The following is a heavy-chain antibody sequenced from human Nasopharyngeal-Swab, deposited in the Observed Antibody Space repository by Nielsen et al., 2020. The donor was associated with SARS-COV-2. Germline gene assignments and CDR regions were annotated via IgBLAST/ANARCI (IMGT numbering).Heavy chain of an antibody. Sequence: ASEKVSCKASGYTFTSYGISWVRQAPGQGLEWMGWVSAYNGNTNYAQKLQGRVTMTTDTSTSTAYMELRSLRSDDTAVSDCARDRIVVVPAAIPHPESYHYYGMDVWGQGTTVTVSS. D-gene: IGHD2-2*01. CDR2: VSAYNGNT. CDR3: ARDRIVVVPAAIPHPESYHYYGMDV. CDR1: GYTFTSYG. V-gene: IGHV1-18*01. J-gene: IGHJ6*02.